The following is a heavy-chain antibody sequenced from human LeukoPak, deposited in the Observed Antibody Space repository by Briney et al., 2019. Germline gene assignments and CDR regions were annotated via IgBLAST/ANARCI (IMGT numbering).Heavy chain of an antibody. D-gene: IGHD2-2*01. CDR3: AKTAWELGYCSSTSCYHFDY. CDR2: ISYDASNK. Sequence: GRSLRLSCAASGFTFSTYGMHSVRQAPGKGLEGVAAISYDASNKYYADSVKGRFTISRDNSKNTLYLQMNSLRAEDTAVYYCAKTAWELGYCSSTSCYHFDYWGQGTLVTVSS. J-gene: IGHJ4*02. CDR1: GFTFSTYG. V-gene: IGHV3-30*18.